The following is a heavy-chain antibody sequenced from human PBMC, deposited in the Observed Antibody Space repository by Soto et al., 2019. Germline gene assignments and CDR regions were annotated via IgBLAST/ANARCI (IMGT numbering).Heavy chain of an antibody. Sequence: QVQLVESGGGVVQPGRSLRLSCAASGFTFSSYSMHWVRQAPGKGLEWVAVISYDGSNKYYADSVKGRFTISRDNSKNTLYLQMNSLRAEDTAVYYCARDVFPLWFGEEGAFDYWGQGTLVTVSS. J-gene: IGHJ4*02. D-gene: IGHD3-10*01. CDR2: ISYDGSNK. V-gene: IGHV3-30-3*01. CDR3: ARDVFPLWFGEEGAFDY. CDR1: GFTFSSYS.